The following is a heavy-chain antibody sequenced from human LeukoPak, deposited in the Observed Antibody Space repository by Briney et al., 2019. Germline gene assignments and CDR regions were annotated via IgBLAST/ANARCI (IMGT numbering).Heavy chain of an antibody. CDR3: ARGVSDWDWYLDL. CDR2: IYYSGST. Sequence: SETLSLTCTVSGGSISSYYWSWIRQPPGKGLEWIGYIYYSGSTNYNPSLKSRVTISVDTSKNQFSLKLSSVTAADTAVYYCARGVSDWDWYLDLWGRGTLATVSS. CDR1: GGSISSYY. J-gene: IGHJ2*01. V-gene: IGHV4-59*01. D-gene: IGHD3-9*01.